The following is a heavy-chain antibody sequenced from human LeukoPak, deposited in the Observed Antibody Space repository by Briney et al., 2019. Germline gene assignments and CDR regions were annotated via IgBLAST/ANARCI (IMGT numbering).Heavy chain of an antibody. CDR2: ISSSGSTI. V-gene: IGHV3-48*03. D-gene: IGHD6-19*01. CDR3: ARGGRAQLAVAGTHNIDY. Sequence: QPGGSLRLSCAASGFTFSSYEMNWVRQAPGKGLEGVSYISSSGSTIYYADSVKGRFTISRDNAKNSLYLQMNSLRAEDTAVYYCARGGRAQLAVAGTHNIDYWGQGTLVTVSS. J-gene: IGHJ4*02. CDR1: GFTFSSYE.